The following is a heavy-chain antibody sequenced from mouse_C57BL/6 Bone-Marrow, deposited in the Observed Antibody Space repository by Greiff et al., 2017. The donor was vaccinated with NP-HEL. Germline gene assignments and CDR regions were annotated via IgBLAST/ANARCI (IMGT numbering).Heavy chain of an antibody. V-gene: IGHV10-1*01. J-gene: IGHJ3*01. CDR3: VSDYGDGN. CDR2: IRSKSNNYAT. D-gene: IGHD2-4*01. Sequence: EVKLEESGGGLVQPKGSLKLSCAASGFSFNTYAMNWVRQAPGKGLEWVARIRSKSNNYATYYADSVKDRFTISRDDSESMLYLQMNNLKTEDTAMYYCVSDYGDGNWGQGTLVTVSA. CDR1: GFSFNTYA.